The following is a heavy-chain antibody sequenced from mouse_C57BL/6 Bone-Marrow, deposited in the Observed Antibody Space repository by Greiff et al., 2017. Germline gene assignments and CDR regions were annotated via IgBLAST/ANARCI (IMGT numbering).Heavy chain of an antibody. CDR3: ARTRDFDY. J-gene: IGHJ2*01. V-gene: IGHV5-2*01. Sequence: EVQVLESGGGLVQPGESLKLSCESNEYEFPSHDMSWVRKTPEKRLEWVAAINSEGGSTYYPDTMERRFIISRDTTTKTLYLQMSSLRSEDTALYYCARTRDFDYWGQGTTLTVSA. CDR1: EYEFPSHD. CDR2: INSEGGST.